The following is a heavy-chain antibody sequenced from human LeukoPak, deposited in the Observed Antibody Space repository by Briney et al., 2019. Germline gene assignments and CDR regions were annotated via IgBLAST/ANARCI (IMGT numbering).Heavy chain of an antibody. CDR2: LYYSGSF. D-gene: IGHD3-10*01. CDR3: ARLNAMVRGLIIIDY. CDR1: GGSISSNNYY. Sequence: PSETLSLTCSVSGGSISSNNYYWGWIRQPPRKGLEWIASLYYSGSFYYNPSLKSRVTISVDTSKNHFSLKVTSVTAADTAVYYCARLNAMVRGLIIIDYWGQGTLVTVSS. V-gene: IGHV4-39*07. J-gene: IGHJ4*02.